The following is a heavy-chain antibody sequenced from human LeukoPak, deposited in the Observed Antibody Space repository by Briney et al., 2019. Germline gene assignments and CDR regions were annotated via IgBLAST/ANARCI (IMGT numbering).Heavy chain of an antibody. CDR2: ISYDGSNK. V-gene: IGHV3-30*18. CDR3: GKDRATYNWNNVVDY. D-gene: IGHD1/OR15-1a*01. J-gene: IGHJ4*02. Sequence: GGSLRLSCAASGFTFSSYGMHWVRQAPGKGLVWVAVISYDGSNKYYADSVKVRFTISRDNSKNTLYLQMNSLRAEDTAVYYCGKDRATYNWNNVVDYWGQGTLVTVSP. CDR1: GFTFSSYG.